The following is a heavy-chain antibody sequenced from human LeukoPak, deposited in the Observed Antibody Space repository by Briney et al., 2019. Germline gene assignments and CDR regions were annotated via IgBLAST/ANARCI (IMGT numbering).Heavy chain of an antibody. V-gene: IGHV3-43*02. CDR3: AKDRENYDFWSGYYFLFDY. D-gene: IGHD3-3*01. CDR1: GFTFDDYA. CDR2: ISGDGGST. Sequence: GGSLRLSCAASGFTFDDYAMHWVRQAPGKGLEWVSLISGDGGSTYYADSVKGRFTISRDNSNNSLYLQMNSLRTEDTALYYCAKDRENYDFWSGYYFLFDYWGQGTLVTVSS. J-gene: IGHJ4*02.